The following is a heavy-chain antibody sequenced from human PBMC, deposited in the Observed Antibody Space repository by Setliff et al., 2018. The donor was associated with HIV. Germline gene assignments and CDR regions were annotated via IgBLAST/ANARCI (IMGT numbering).Heavy chain of an antibody. J-gene: IGHJ4*02. CDR3: ARGSCSGCYLSDY. CDR1: GYTFSTNA. D-gene: IGHD6-19*01. V-gene: IGHV1-3*01. Sequence: ASVKVSCKAFGYTFSTNAIHWVRQAPGQRLEWTGYINAGDDNTRYSEKFQGRVTITRDTSANTAYMELSSLRSEDTAVYYCARGSCSGCYLSDYWGLGTLVPSPQ. CDR2: INAGDDNT.